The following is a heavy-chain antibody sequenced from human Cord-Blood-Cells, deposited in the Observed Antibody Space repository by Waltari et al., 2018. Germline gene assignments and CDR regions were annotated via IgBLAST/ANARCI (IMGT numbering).Heavy chain of an antibody. Sequence: VQLVQSGAEVKKPGASVKVSCTAAGYTFTGYYMHWVRQAPGQGLEWMGWINPNSGGTNYAQKFQGWVTMTRDTSISTAYMELSRLRSDDTAVYYCARATLRGSGSSWYFDLWGRGTLVTVSS. J-gene: IGHJ2*01. D-gene: IGHD3-10*01. CDR1: GYTFTGYY. V-gene: IGHV1-2*04. CDR3: ARATLRGSGSSWYFDL. CDR2: INPNSGGT.